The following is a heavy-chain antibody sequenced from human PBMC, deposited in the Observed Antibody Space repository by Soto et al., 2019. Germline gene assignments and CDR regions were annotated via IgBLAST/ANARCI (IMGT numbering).Heavy chain of an antibody. J-gene: IGHJ6*02. CDR3: ARHCYTQHYYGIHV. Sequence: GESLKISCQSPGYSFTSYCIGWVRPMPWTGLEWMGIICPGGSDTSYSADFQGHGTILGDKSISTAYLKRSSQKAPDTSMYYCARHCYTQHYYGIHVWGQGTTASVSS. CDR2: ICPGGSDT. CDR1: GYSFTSYC. V-gene: IGHV5-51*01. D-gene: IGHD2-15*01.